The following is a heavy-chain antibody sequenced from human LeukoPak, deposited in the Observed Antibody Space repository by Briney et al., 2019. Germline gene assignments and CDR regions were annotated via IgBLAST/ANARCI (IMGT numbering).Heavy chain of an antibody. J-gene: IGHJ4*02. CDR2: ISDSGDGT. CDR1: GFTFRTYA. CDR3: AKVWGVVAARVFHFDY. V-gene: IGHV3-23*01. D-gene: IGHD2-15*01. Sequence: GGSLRLSCAASGFTFRTYAMSWVRQAPGKGLEWVSGISDSGDGTYYADSVKGRFTISRDNSKNTLYLQMNSLRAEDTAVYYCAKVWGVVAARVFHFDYWGQGTLVTVSS.